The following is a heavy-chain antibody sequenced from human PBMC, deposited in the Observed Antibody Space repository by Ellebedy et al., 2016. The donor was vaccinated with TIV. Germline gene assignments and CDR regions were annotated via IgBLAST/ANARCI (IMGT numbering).Heavy chain of an antibody. D-gene: IGHD3-16*01. Sequence: GESLKISCKGSGYSFTNHWIGWVRQMPGRGLEWMGIIYPGNSDTRYSPSFQGQVTISADKSIRTAYLQWSRLKASDTAMYYCATSRLGDYDYYYWGQGTLVTVTS. V-gene: IGHV5-51*01. CDR2: IYPGNSDT. J-gene: IGHJ4*02. CDR3: ATSRLGDYDYYY. CDR1: GYSFTNHW.